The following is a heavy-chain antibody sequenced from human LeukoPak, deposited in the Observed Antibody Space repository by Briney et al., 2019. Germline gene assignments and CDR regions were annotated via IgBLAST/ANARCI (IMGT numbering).Heavy chain of an antibody. D-gene: IGHD5-24*01. J-gene: IGHJ4*02. Sequence: ASVEVSCKASGYTFTSYGISWVRQAPGQGLEWMGWISAYNGNTNYAQKLQGRVTMTTDTSTSTAYMELRSLRSDDTAVYYCARVLVEMATIFPYFDYWGQGTLVTVSS. CDR2: ISAYNGNT. V-gene: IGHV1-18*01. CDR3: ARVLVEMATIFPYFDY. CDR1: GYTFTSYG.